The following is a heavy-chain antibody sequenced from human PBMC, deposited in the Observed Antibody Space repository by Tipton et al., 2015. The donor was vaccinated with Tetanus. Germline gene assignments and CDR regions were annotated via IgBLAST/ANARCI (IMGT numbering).Heavy chain of an antibody. V-gene: IGHV4-59*01. J-gene: IGHJ4*02. Sequence: TLSLTCTVSGGSINNYYWNWIRQPPGKGLEWLAYISPSGRSNSNYSLKSRITISQDKTKNQFSLKLTSVTAADTAVYYCARANYDFPNKGPFDFWGQGILVILAS. CDR1: GGSINNYY. D-gene: IGHD3-3*01. CDR2: ISPSGRS. CDR3: ARANYDFPNKGPFDF.